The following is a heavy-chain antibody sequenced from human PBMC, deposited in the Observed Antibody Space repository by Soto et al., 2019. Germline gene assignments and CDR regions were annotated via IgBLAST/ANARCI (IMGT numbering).Heavy chain of an antibody. J-gene: IGHJ6*02. D-gene: IGHD7-27*01. Sequence: QITLKESGPTLVKPTQTLTLTCTFSGFSLSTSGVGVGWIRQPPGKALEWLALIYWDDDKRYSPSLKSRLTITKDPSKNQVVLTMTNMDPVDTATYYCAHSPKNWGYYYYGMDVWGQGTTVTVSS. CDR2: IYWDDDK. CDR1: GFSLSTSGVG. CDR3: AHSPKNWGYYYYGMDV. V-gene: IGHV2-5*02.